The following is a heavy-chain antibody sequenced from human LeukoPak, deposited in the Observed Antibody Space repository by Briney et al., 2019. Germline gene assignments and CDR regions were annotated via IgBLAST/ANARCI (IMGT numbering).Heavy chain of an antibody. J-gene: IGHJ3*02. CDR1: GITFSKYW. Sequence: GGSLRLSCVDSGITFSKYWMSWVRQAPGKGLEWVANIKQDGGEKYYVDSVKGRFTISRDNAKNSLYLQMNSLRVEDTAVYYCARAKGAALDSWGQGTMVTVSS. V-gene: IGHV3-7*03. CDR3: ARAKGAALDS. CDR2: IKQDGGEK. D-gene: IGHD1-26*01.